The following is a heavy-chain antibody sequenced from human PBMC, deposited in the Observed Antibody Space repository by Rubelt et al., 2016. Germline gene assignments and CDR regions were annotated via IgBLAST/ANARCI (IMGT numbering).Heavy chain of an antibody. V-gene: IGHV4-38-2*02. CDR3: ARELRYSRGWGGPWFDP. J-gene: IGHJ5*02. D-gene: IGHD6-19*01. Sequence: QVQLQESGPGLVKPSETLSLTCTVSGYSISSGYYWGWIRQPPGKGLEWIGEINHSGSTNYNPSLKWWVTILVDTSKNQFSRKLSAVTAADTAVYYCARELRYSRGWGGPWFDPWGQGTLVTVSS. CDR2: INHSGST. CDR1: GYSISSGYY.